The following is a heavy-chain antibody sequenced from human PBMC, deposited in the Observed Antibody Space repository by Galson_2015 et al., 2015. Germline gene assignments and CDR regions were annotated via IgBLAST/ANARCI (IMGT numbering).Heavy chain of an antibody. V-gene: IGHV3-74*03. CDR2: INRAGSNT. J-gene: IGHJ4*02. CDR1: GFTFSSYW. Sequence: LRHYCAASGFTFSSYWMYWVRQAPGKGLVWVAHINRAGSNTTYADSVKGRFTISRDNAKNMLYLQMNSLRAEDTAVYYCARGPERGDGYVLDYWGQGTLVTVSS. D-gene: IGHD5-24*01. CDR3: ARGPERGDGYVLDY.